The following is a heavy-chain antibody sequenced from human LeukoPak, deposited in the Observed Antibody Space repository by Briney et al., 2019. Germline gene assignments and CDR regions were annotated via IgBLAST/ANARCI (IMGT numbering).Heavy chain of an antibody. Sequence: GGSLKISCKGSGYSFTSYWIGWVRQMPGKGLEWMGIIYPGDSDTRYSPSFQGQVTISADKSISTAYLQWSSLKASDTAMYYCARLSRYYYDSSGYHDAFDIWGQGTMVTVSS. V-gene: IGHV5-51*01. CDR2: IYPGDSDT. D-gene: IGHD3-22*01. CDR1: GYSFTSYW. J-gene: IGHJ3*02. CDR3: ARLSRYYYDSSGYHDAFDI.